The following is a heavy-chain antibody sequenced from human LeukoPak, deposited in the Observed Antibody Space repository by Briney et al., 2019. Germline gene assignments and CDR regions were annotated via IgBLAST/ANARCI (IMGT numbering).Heavy chain of an antibody. J-gene: IGHJ4*02. CDR1: GFTFSSYW. V-gene: IGHV3-74*01. CDR3: ARVGIGYCSGGSCYGLDY. D-gene: IGHD2-15*01. CDR2: INSDGSST. Sequence: PGGSLRLSCAASGFTFSSYWMHWVRQAPGKGLVWVSRINSDGSSTSYADSVKGRFTISRDNAKNTLYLQMNSLRAEDTAVYYCARVGIGYCSGGSCYGLDYWGQGALVTVPS.